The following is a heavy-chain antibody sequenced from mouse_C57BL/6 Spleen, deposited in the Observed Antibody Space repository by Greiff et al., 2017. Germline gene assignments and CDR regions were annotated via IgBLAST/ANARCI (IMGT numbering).Heavy chain of an antibody. D-gene: IGHD2-4*01. CDR2: INPSSGYT. CDR1: GYTFTSYW. J-gene: IGHJ2*01. V-gene: IGHV1-7*01. CDR3: ARDDYDGGDYFDY. Sequence: VQLQQSGAELAKPGASVKLSCKASGYTFTSYWMHWVKQRPGQGLEWIGYINPSSGYTKYNQKFKDKATLTADKSSSTAYMQLSSLTYEDSAVDYGARDDYDGGDYFDYWGQGTTLTVSS.